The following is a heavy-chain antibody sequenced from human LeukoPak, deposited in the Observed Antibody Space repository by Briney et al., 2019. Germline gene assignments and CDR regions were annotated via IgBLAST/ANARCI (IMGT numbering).Heavy chain of an antibody. Sequence: SQTLSLTCAISGDTVSSNSAAWSWIRQSPSRGLEWLGRTYVRSKWFHDYAVSVRSRVSVNPDTSKNQFSLQLNSVTPEDTAVYYCARFLGIGSQRYYFDSWGQGTLVTVSS. CDR2: TYVRSKWFH. CDR1: GDTVSSNSAA. D-gene: IGHD2-2*03. V-gene: IGHV6-1*01. CDR3: ARFLGIGSQRYYFDS. J-gene: IGHJ4*02.